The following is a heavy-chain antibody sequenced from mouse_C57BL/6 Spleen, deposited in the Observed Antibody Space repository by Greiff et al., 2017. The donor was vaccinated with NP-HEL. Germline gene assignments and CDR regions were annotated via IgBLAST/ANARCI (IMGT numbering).Heavy chain of an antibody. D-gene: IGHD1-1*01. Sequence: VQLQQPGAELVRPGSSVKLSCKASGYTFTSYWMDWVKQRPGQGLEWIGNIYPSDSETHYNQKFKDKATLTVDKSSSTAYMQLSSLTSEDSAVYYCARGDYGSRAMDYWGQGTSVTVSS. J-gene: IGHJ4*01. CDR2: IYPSDSET. V-gene: IGHV1-61*01. CDR1: GYTFTSYW. CDR3: ARGDYGSRAMDY.